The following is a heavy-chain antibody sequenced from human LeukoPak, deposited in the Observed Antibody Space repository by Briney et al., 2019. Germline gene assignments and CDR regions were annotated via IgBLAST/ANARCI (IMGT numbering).Heavy chain of an antibody. Sequence: GESLKISCKGSGYSFTSYWIAWVRQMPGKGLGWMGIIYPDDSDTRYRTSFQGQVTISTDKSISTAYLQWSSLRASDTAMYYCARGTMVRGVIFWFDPWGQGTLVSVSS. D-gene: IGHD3-10*01. CDR3: ARGTMVRGVIFWFDP. CDR1: GYSFTSYW. CDR2: IYPDDSDT. V-gene: IGHV5-51*01. J-gene: IGHJ5*02.